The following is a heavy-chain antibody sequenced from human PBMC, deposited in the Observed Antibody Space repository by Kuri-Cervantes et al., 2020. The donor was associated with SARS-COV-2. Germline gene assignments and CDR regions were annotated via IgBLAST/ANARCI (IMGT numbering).Heavy chain of an antibody. V-gene: IGHV1-69*05. Sequence: SVKVSCKASGCTFRSYAISWVRQAPGQGLEWMGGIIPIFGTANDAQKFQGRVTITTDESTSTAYMELSSLRSEDTAVYYCARGTPTALLGLSDLCFDYWGQGTLVTVSS. CDR2: IIPIFGTA. J-gene: IGHJ4*02. CDR1: GCTFRSYA. CDR3: ARGTPTALLGLSDLCFDY. D-gene: IGHD2-15*01.